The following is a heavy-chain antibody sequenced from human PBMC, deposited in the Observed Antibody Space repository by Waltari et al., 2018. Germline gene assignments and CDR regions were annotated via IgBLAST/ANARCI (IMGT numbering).Heavy chain of an antibody. D-gene: IGHD6-19*01. Sequence: EVQLLESGGGLVQPGGSLRLSCAASGFTFSSYAMSWVRQAPGKGLEGVSAISGSGGSTYYADPVKGRFTISRDNSKNTLYLQMNSLRAEDTAVYYCAKEGLIAVARSDYWGQGTLVTVSS. CDR2: ISGSGGST. CDR3: AKEGLIAVARSDY. V-gene: IGHV3-23*01. J-gene: IGHJ4*02. CDR1: GFTFSSYA.